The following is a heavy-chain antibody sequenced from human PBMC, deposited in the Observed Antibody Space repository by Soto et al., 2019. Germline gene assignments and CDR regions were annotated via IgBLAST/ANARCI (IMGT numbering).Heavy chain of an antibody. J-gene: IGHJ4*02. CDR2: IKQDGSEK. V-gene: IGHV3-7*01. D-gene: IGHD2-15*01. CDR1: GFTFSSYW. CDR3: ERDKERYREEIVVVVAATNIEY. Sequence: GGSLRLSCAASGFTFSSYWMSWVRHAPGKGLEWVANIKQDGSEKYYVDSVKGRFTISIDNAKNSLYLQMNSLRPEDTAVYYCERDKERYREEIVVVVAATNIEYWGPGSLVTV.